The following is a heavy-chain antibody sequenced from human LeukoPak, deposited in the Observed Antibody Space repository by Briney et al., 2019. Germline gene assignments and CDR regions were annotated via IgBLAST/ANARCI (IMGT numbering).Heavy chain of an antibody. CDR3: AKDFMRSGYYQPFDY. CDR1: GFTFSSYA. V-gene: IGHV3-23*01. J-gene: IGHJ4*02. CDR2: ISGSGGST. D-gene: IGHD3-3*01. Sequence: PGGSLRLSCAASGFTFSSYAMSWVRQAPGEGLEWVSAISGSGGSTYYADSVKGRFTISRDNSKNTLYLQMNSLRAEDTAVYYCAKDFMRSGYYQPFDYWGQGTLVTVSS.